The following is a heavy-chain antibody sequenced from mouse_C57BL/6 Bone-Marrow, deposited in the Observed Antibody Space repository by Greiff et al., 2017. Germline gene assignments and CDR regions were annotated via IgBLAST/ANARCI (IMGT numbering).Heavy chain of an antibody. CDR3: ARNYDSNYDYFDY. CDR1: GFSLTSYG. V-gene: IGHV2-2*01. J-gene: IGHJ2*01. Sequence: VKVVESGPGLVQPSQSLSITCTVSGFSLTSYGVHWVRQSPGKGLEWLGVIWSGGSTDYNAAFISRLSISKDNSKSQVFFKMNSLQADDTSIYYCARNYDSNYDYFDYWGQGTTLTGSS. CDR2: IWSGGST. D-gene: IGHD2-5*01.